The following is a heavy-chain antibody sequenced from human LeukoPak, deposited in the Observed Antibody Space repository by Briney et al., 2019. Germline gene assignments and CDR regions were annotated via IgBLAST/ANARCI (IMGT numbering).Heavy chain of an antibody. D-gene: IGHD3/OR15-3a*01. CDR1: GFTFSNSW. Sequence: PGRSLRLSCAASGFTFSNSWMSWVRQAPGKGLEWVANIKQDGSEKYYVDSVKGRFTISRDNARNSLYLQMNSLRAEDTAVYYCARNLIYTDWDDCWGQGTLVTVSS. V-gene: IGHV3-7*01. J-gene: IGHJ4*02. CDR2: IKQDGSEK. CDR3: ARNLIYTDWDDC.